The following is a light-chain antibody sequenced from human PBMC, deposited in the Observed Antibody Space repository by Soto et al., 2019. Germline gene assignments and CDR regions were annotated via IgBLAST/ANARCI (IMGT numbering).Light chain of an antibody. CDR3: QQYNNWPWT. Sequence: EIGLTQSPGTLSLSPGERATLSCRASQSVSNNYLAWYQQKPGQAPRLLIYGASNRATGIPARFSGSGSGTEFTLTISSLQSEDFAVYYCQQYNNWPWTFGEGTKVDIK. CDR2: GAS. V-gene: IGKV3-15*01. J-gene: IGKJ1*01. CDR1: QSVSNN.